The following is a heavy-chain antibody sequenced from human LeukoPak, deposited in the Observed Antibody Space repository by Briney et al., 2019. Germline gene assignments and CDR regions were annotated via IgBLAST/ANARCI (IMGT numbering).Heavy chain of an antibody. Sequence: KPGESLKISCKGSGYSFTSYWIGWVRQMPGRGLEWMGIIYPGDSDTRYSPSFQGQVTISADKSISTAYLQWSSLKASDTAMYYCARGDNDSSGYYQPLHYYYYMDVWGKGTTVTVSS. V-gene: IGHV5-51*03. J-gene: IGHJ6*03. CDR2: IYPGDSDT. CDR3: ARGDNDSSGYYQPLHYYYYMDV. CDR1: GYSFTSYW. D-gene: IGHD3-22*01.